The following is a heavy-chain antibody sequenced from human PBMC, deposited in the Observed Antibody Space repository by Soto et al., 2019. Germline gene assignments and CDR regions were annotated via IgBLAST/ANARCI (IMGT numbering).Heavy chain of an antibody. CDR1: GFTFSSYW. CDR3: ARSHSGGPRYCSSTSCYGDYYYYYMDV. J-gene: IGHJ6*03. V-gene: IGHV3-74*01. Sequence: LSLTCAASGFTFSSYWMHWVRQAPGKGLVWVSRINSDGSSTSYADSVKGRFTISRDNAKNTLYLQMNSLRAEDTAVYYCARSHSGGPRYCSSTSCYGDYYYYYMDVWGKGTTVTVSS. CDR2: INSDGSST. D-gene: IGHD2-2*01.